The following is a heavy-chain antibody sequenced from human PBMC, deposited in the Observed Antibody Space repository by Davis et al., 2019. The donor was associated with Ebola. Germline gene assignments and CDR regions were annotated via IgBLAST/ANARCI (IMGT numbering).Heavy chain of an antibody. CDR2: INPNSGDT. V-gene: IGHV1-8*02. D-gene: IGHD6-6*01. J-gene: IGHJ5*02. CDR1: GYTFTGYY. CDR3: ARSIAARRNWFDP. Sequence: AASVKVSCKASGYTFTGYYMHWVRQAPGQGLEWMGRINPNSGDTGYAQKFQGRVTMTRNTSISTAYMELSSLRSEDTAVYYCARSIAARRNWFDPWGQGTLVTVSS.